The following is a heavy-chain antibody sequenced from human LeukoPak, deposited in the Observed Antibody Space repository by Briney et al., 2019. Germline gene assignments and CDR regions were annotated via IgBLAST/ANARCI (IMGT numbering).Heavy chain of an antibody. CDR1: GFTFSSYG. CDR3: AREGYCSGGSCYPTDL. D-gene: IGHD2-15*01. Sequence: GGSLRLSCAASGFTFSSYGMHWVRQAPGKGLEWVANIKQDGSEKYYVDSVKGRFTISRDNAKNSLYLQMNSLRAEDTAVYYCAREGYCSGGSCYPTDLWGQGTLVTVSS. CDR2: IKQDGSEK. V-gene: IGHV3-7*01. J-gene: IGHJ5*02.